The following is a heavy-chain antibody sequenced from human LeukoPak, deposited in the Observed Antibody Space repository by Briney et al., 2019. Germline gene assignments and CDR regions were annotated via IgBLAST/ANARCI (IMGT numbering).Heavy chain of an antibody. Sequence: PGGSLRLSCAASGFTFSSYSMNWVRQAPGKGLEWVSSISSSSSYIYYADSVKGRFSISRDNAKNSLYLQMNSLRAEDTAVYYCASRYYDSSGYLSDYWGQGTLVTVSS. CDR1: GFTFSSYS. CDR3: ASRYYDSSGYLSDY. V-gene: IGHV3-21*01. J-gene: IGHJ4*02. D-gene: IGHD3-22*01. CDR2: ISSSSSYI.